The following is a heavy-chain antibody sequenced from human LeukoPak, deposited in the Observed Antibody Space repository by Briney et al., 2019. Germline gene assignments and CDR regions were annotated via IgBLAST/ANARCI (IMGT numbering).Heavy chain of an antibody. CDR1: GYTFTDYY. CDR2: INPKSCGT. J-gene: IGHJ4*02. Sequence: ASVKVSCKASGYTFTDYYMHWVRHARGQGLEWMVWINPKSCGTHYTQKFQGRVTITRDTSISTAYMELSRLRSDDTAVYYCARASYYYDSSGYPGYYFDYWGQGTLVTVSS. V-gene: IGHV1-2*02. CDR3: ARASYYYDSSGYPGYYFDY. D-gene: IGHD3-22*01.